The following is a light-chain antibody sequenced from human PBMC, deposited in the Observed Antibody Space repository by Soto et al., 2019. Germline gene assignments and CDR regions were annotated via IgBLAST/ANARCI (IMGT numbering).Light chain of an antibody. CDR3: QQYVSSPWT. CDR2: GAS. CDR1: QSIINNF. J-gene: IGKJ1*01. V-gene: IGKV3-20*01. Sequence: EIVLTQSPGTLSLSPGEGVTLSCRASQSIINNFLAWYQQKPGQAPRLLIYGASSRATGIPDRFGGSGSGTDFTLTISRLEPDDFAVYYCQQYVSSPWTFGQGTKVEIK.